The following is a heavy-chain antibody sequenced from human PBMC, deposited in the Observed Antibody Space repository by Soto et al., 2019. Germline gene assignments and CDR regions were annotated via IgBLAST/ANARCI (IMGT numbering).Heavy chain of an antibody. Sequence: QVQLQESGPGLVKPSETLSLTCSVSGGYITSYHCSWLRQPPAKGLEWIGYIRHSGSTSYNPSLKTRVTMSVDTSKNHFSLKVNSVTAADTALYYCARQGFGQLHGLVDVWGPGTTVTVSS. CDR3: ARQGFGQLHGLVDV. D-gene: IGHD2-21*01. CDR1: GGYITSYH. CDR2: IRHSGST. V-gene: IGHV4-59*08. J-gene: IGHJ6*02.